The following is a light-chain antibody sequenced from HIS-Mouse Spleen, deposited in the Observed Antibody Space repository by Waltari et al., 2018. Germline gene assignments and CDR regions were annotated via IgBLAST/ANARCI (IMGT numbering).Light chain of an antibody. CDR3: CSYAGSYTFEVV. CDR2: DVS. CDR1: TSDVGGYHY. J-gene: IGLJ2*01. V-gene: IGLV2-11*01. Sequence: QSALTQPRSVSGSPGQPVTIPCTGTTSDVGGYHYVSWYHQHPGKAPKLMIYDVSKRPSGVPDRFSGSKSGNTASLTISGLQAEDEADYYCCSYAGSYTFEVVFGGGTKLTVL.